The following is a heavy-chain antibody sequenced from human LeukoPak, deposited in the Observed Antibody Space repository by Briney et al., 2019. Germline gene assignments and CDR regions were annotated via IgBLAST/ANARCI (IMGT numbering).Heavy chain of an antibody. Sequence: GGSLRLSCSASGFTFSTYGMNWVRQAPGKGLEWVSAIRGSGGSTYYADSVKGRFTISRDNSKSTLYLQMNSLRAEDTAVYYCAKDWGEYFDYVWGSFTSFDSWGQGTLVTVSS. CDR3: AKDWGEYFDYVWGSFTSFDS. CDR2: IRGSGGST. J-gene: IGHJ4*02. CDR1: GFTFSTYG. V-gene: IGHV3-23*01. D-gene: IGHD3-16*01.